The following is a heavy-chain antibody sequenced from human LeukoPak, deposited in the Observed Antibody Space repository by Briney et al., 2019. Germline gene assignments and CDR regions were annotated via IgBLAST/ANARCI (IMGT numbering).Heavy chain of an antibody. J-gene: IGHJ4*02. Sequence: GGSLRLSCAASGFTFSNFAMNWVRQAPGRGLEWVSGIIGSGGSTYYADSVKGRFTISRDNSKNTLYLQMNSLRAEDTAVYYCAKRGLSINGYDYWGQGTSVTVSS. V-gene: IGHV3-23*01. CDR1: GFTFSNFA. D-gene: IGHD2-8*01. CDR3: AKRGLSINGYDY. CDR2: IIGSGGST.